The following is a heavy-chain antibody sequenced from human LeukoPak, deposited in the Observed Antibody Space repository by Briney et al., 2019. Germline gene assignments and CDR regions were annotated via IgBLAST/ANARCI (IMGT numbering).Heavy chain of an antibody. D-gene: IGHD5-24*01. Sequence: GGSLRLSCAVTGLTFRNHAMTWVRQAPGKGLEYVSEISGSGRATYYADSVQGRFTISRDNSKNTLYLQMNSLKAEDTAEYYCGRRTRDGYNSPIDYWGQGTLVTVSS. CDR1: GLTFRNHA. V-gene: IGHV3-23*01. CDR2: ISGSGRAT. CDR3: GRRTRDGYNSPIDY. J-gene: IGHJ4*02.